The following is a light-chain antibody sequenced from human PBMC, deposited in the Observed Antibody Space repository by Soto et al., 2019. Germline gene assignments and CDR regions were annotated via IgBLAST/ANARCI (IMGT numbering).Light chain of an antibody. Sequence: EIVLTQSPATLSVSPGERATLSCRASQGVSTNLAWYQQKPGQGPRLIMYGASTRATGIPARFSGSGSGTEFTLNISSLQPEDFALYYCQQYNNWPPRGTFGQGTKVEFK. CDR1: QGVSTN. CDR2: GAS. V-gene: IGKV3-15*01. CDR3: QQYNNWPPRGT. J-gene: IGKJ1*01.